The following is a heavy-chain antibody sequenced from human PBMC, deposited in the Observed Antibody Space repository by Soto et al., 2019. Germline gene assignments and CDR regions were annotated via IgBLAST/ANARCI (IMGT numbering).Heavy chain of an antibody. Sequence: SETLSLTCTVTGDSVNSYYWSWMRQPPGKGLECMGYVYYSGSTNYNPSLKSRVTISVDTSKNQISLRLNSVTAPDTAVYYCERAETSCIHYFDYWGQGSLVTVSS. CDR1: GDSVNSYY. D-gene: IGHD2-15*01. J-gene: IGHJ4*02. V-gene: IGHV4-59*02. CDR2: VYYSGST. CDR3: ERAETSCIHYFDY.